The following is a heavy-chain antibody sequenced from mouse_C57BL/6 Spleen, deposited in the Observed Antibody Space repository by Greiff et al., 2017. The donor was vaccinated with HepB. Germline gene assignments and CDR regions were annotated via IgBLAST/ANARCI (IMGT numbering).Heavy chain of an antibody. J-gene: IGHJ2*01. D-gene: IGHD1-1*01. CDR1: GYTFTSYW. CDR3: ARFDYGSSYRDYFDY. V-gene: IGHV1-64*01. CDR2: IHPNSGST. Sequence: QVQLQQPGAELVKPGASVTLSCKASGYTFTSYWMHWVKQRLGQGLEWIGMIHPNSGSTNYNEKFKSKATLTVDKSSSTAYMQLSSLTSEDSAVYYCARFDYGSSYRDYFDYWGQGTTLTVSS.